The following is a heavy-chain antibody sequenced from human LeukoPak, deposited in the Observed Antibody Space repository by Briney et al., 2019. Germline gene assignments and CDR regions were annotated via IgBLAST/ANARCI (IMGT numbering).Heavy chain of an antibody. D-gene: IGHD2-2*01. V-gene: IGHV1-3*01. J-gene: IGHJ4*02. Sequence: ASVKVSCKASGYTFTSYAMHWVRQAPGQRLEWMGWINAGNGNTKYSQKFQGRVTITRDTSASTAYTELSSLRSEDTAVYYCARGSIVVVPAALEFDYWGQGTLVTASS. CDR2: INAGNGNT. CDR3: ARGSIVVVPAALEFDY. CDR1: GYTFTSYA.